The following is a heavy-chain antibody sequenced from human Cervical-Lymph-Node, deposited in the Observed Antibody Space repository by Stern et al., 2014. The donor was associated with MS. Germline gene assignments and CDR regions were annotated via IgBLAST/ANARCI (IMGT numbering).Heavy chain of an antibody. V-gene: IGHV1-46*01. CDR1: GYTLTVFY. CDR3: ASGGEVGGGAV. CDR2: NDPRAGRT. J-gene: IGHJ6*02. D-gene: IGHD1-26*01. Sequence: QVQLVQSGTEVKKPGASVKVSCKASGYTLTVFYVHWVRQAPGKGLEWMGMNDPRAGRTTYAQKFQGRVIITMDTSTSTAYMELSSLRSDDTAVYYCASGGEVGGGAVWGQGTTVTVFS.